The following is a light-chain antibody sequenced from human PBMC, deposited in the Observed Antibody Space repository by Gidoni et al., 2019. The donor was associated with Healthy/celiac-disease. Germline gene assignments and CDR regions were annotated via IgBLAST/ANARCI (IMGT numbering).Light chain of an antibody. Sequence: EIVWTQSPAPLSLSPGEIATLTGRASQSVSSSLAWYQQIPGQAPRLLIYDASNRATGIPARFSGSGSVTDFTLTLRSLAPEDCAVYYCQQRINWPPLTFXGXTKVEIK. CDR2: DAS. J-gene: IGKJ4*01. CDR3: QQRINWPPLT. CDR1: QSVSSS. V-gene: IGKV3-11*01.